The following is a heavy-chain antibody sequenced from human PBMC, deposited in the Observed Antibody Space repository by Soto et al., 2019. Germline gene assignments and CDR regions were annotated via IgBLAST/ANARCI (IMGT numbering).Heavy chain of an antibody. CDR3: ARGLDIVLMVYASPGTNYYGMDV. D-gene: IGHD2-8*01. CDR2: IIPIFGTA. Sequence: SVKVSCKASGGTFSSYAIGWVRQAPGQGLEWMGGIIPIFGTANYAQKFQGRVTITADESTSTAYMELSSLRSEDTAVYYCARGLDIVLMVYASPGTNYYGMDVWG. J-gene: IGHJ6*02. V-gene: IGHV1-69*13. CDR1: GGTFSSYA.